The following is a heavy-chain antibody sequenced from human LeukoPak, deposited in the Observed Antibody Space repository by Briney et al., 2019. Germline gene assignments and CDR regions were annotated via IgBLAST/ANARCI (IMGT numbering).Heavy chain of an antibody. CDR2: ISAYNGNT. V-gene: IGHV1-18*01. CDR1: GYTFTSYG. CDR3: ARQTYYDFWSGYYGEFDY. Sequence: ASVKVSCKASGYTFTSYGISWVRQAPGQGLEWMGWISAYNGNTNYAQKLQGRVTMTTDTSTSTAYMVLRSLRSDDTAVYYCARQTYYDFWSGYYGEFDYWGQGTLVTVSS. D-gene: IGHD3-3*01. J-gene: IGHJ4*02.